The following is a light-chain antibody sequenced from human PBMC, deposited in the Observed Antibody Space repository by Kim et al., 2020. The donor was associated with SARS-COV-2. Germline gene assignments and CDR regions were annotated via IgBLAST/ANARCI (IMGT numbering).Light chain of an antibody. CDR3: QQYDNYQWT. V-gene: IGKV1-5*01. CDR1: QSVSGW. J-gene: IGKJ1*01. Sequence: DIQMTQSPSTLSASVGDRVSITCQASQSVSGWLAWYQQKPGRAPKVLIYDAFTLESGVPSMFSGSGSGTEFTLTISRLQPDDFATYYCQQYDNYQWTFGQGTKVDIK. CDR2: DAF.